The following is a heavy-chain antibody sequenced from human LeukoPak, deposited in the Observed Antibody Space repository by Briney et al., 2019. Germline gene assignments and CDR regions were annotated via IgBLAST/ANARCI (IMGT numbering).Heavy chain of an antibody. CDR1: GGSISSHY. CDR2: IYYSGST. D-gene: IGHD2-2*02. CDR3: ARGGRYCSSTSCYTYYYYYYYMDV. Sequence: SETLSLTCTVSGGSISSHYWSRIRQPPGKGLEWIGYIYYSGSTNYNPSLKSRVTISVDTSKNQFSLKLSSVTAADTAVYYCARGGRYCSSTSCYTYYYYYYYMDVWGKGTTVTVSS. V-gene: IGHV4-59*11. J-gene: IGHJ6*03.